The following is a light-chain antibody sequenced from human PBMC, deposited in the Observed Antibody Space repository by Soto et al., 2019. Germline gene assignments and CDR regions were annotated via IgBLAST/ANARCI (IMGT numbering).Light chain of an antibody. V-gene: IGLV2-14*01. CDR1: KNDIGVYDF. Sequence: QSALTQPPSASGSPGQSVTISCTGTKNDIGVYDFVSWYQHHPGKAPRLIIYEVSNRPSGVSHRFSDSKSGNTASLTISGLQAEDEADYYCSSYITTNTYVFGTGTKLTVL. CDR3: SSYITTNTYV. CDR2: EVS. J-gene: IGLJ1*01.